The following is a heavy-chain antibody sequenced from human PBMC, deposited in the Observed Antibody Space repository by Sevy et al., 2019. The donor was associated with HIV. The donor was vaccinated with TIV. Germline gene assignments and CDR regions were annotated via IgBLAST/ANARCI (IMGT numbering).Heavy chain of an antibody. Sequence: ASVKVSCKASGYTFTSYDINWVRQATGQGLEWMGWMNPNSGNTGYAQKFQGRVTMTRNTSISTAYMELSSLRSEDTAVFYCARAGIAAGDAFDIWGQGTMVTVSS. CDR3: ARAGIAAGDAFDI. V-gene: IGHV1-8*01. J-gene: IGHJ3*02. CDR2: MNPNSGNT. CDR1: GYTFTSYD. D-gene: IGHD6-25*01.